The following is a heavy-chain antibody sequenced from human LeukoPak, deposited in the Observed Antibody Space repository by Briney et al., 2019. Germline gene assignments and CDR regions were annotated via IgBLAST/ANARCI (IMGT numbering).Heavy chain of an antibody. D-gene: IGHD3-22*01. V-gene: IGHV6-1*01. Sequence: SQTLSLTCAISGDSASSNSAAWNWIRQSPSRGLEWLGRTYYRSKWYNDYAVSVKSRITINPDTSKNQFSLQLNSVTPEDTAVYYCARVHYYDSSGYRQFDYWGQGTLVTVSS. CDR1: GDSASSNSAA. J-gene: IGHJ4*02. CDR2: TYYRSKWYN. CDR3: ARVHYYDSSGYRQFDY.